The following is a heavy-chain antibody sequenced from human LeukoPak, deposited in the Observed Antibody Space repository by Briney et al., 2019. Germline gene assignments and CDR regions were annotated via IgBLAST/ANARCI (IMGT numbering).Heavy chain of an antibody. D-gene: IGHD6-19*01. V-gene: IGHV4-61*01. CDR3: ARGRRQWLVNYYGMDV. CDR1: GGSVSSGSYY. Sequence: SETLSLTCTVSGGSVSSGSYYWSWIRQPPGKGLEWIGEINHSGSTNYNPSLKSRVTISVDTSKNQFSLKLSSVTAADTAVYYCARGRRQWLVNYYGMDVWGQGTTVTVSS. CDR2: INHSGST. J-gene: IGHJ6*02.